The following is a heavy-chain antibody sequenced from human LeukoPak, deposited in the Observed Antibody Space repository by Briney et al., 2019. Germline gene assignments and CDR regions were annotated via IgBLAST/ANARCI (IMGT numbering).Heavy chain of an antibody. CDR3: ARGSRLEAAAGNFDY. CDR1: GGSISSSSYY. CDR2: IYYSGST. D-gene: IGHD6-13*01. J-gene: IGHJ4*02. V-gene: IGHV4-39*07. Sequence: SETLSLTCTVSGGSISSSSYYWGWIRQPPGKGLEWIGSIYYSGSTYYNPSLKSRVTISVDTSKNQFSLRLTSVTAADTAVYYCARGSRLEAAAGNFDYWGQGTLVTVSS.